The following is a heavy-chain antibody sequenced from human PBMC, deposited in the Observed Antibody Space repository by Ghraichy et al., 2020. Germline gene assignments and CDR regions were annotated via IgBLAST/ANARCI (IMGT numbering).Heavy chain of an antibody. CDR2: IYYSGST. D-gene: IGHD3-22*01. J-gene: IGHJ4*02. V-gene: IGHV4-31*03. CDR1: GGSISSGGYY. Sequence: SETLSLTCTVSGGSISSGGYYWSWIRQHPGKGLEWIGYIYYSGSTYYNPSLKSRVTISVDTSKNQFSLKLSSVTAADTAVYYCARDGRLDSSGFDYWGQGTLVTVSS. CDR3: ARDGRLDSSGFDY.